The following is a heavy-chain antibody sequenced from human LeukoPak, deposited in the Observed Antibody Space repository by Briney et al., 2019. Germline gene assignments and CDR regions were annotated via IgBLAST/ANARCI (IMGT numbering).Heavy chain of an antibody. CDR2: IYPGDSDT. J-gene: IGHJ4*02. V-gene: IGHV5-51*01. CDR3: ARPPYDSSGYAYFDY. Sequence: GESPKISCKGSGYSFTSYWIGWVRQMPGKGLEWMGIIYPGDSDTRYSPSFQGQVTISADKSISTAYLQWSSLKASDTAMYYCARPPYDSSGYAYFDYWGQGTVVTVSS. D-gene: IGHD3-22*01. CDR1: GYSFTSYW.